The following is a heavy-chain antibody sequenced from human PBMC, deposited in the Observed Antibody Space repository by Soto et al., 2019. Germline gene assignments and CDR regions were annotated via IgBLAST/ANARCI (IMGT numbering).Heavy chain of an antibody. J-gene: IGHJ6*02. D-gene: IGHD2-2*01. Sequence: EVQLVESGGGLVQPGGSLRLSCAASGFTFSTYEMTWVRQAPGMGLEWISYIDSISDIIYYADSVRGRFTISRDNAENSLYLHMNSLRAEDTAVYYCANFCSSPSCHYQDVWGRGTTVTVSS. CDR2: IDSISDII. CDR1: GFTFSTYE. V-gene: IGHV3-48*03. CDR3: ANFCSSPSCHYQDV.